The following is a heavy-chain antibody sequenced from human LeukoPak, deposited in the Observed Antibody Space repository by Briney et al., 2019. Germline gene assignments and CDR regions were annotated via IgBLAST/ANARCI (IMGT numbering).Heavy chain of an antibody. D-gene: IGHD3-10*01. J-gene: IGHJ4*02. CDR3: ARGDRLLWFGEVSQPTQDY. Sequence: GGSLRPSCAASGFTFTTYSMNWVRQAPGKGLEWVSSISTSSSFIYYADSVKGRFTISRDNAKNSLYLQMNSLRADDTAVYYCARGDRLLWFGEVSQPTQDYWGQGTLVTVSS. V-gene: IGHV3-21*01. CDR2: ISTSSSFI. CDR1: GFTFTTYS.